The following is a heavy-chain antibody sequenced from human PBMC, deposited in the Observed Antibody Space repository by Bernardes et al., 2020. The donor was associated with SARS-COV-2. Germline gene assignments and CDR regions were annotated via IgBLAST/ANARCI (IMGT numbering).Heavy chain of an antibody. CDR3: SRWVSGGPNLDN. V-gene: IGHV3-73*01. CDR1: AFSFSDST. J-gene: IGHJ4*02. Sequence: GGSLRLSCAASAFSFSDSTIHWVRQASGKGLEWVGRVRNKANSYATAYAASVKGRFTVSRDDSKNTVYLQMNSLKTEDTAVYYCSRWVSGGPNLDNWCQGTLVTVSS. D-gene: IGHD3-10*02. CDR2: VRNKANSYAT.